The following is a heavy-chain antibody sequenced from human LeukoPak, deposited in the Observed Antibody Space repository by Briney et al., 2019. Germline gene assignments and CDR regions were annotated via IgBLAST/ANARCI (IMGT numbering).Heavy chain of an antibody. J-gene: IGHJ4*02. CDR1: GFTFSSYN. CDR2: ISSSSSPI. CDR3: ARDERLLSFLK. D-gene: IGHD3-3*01. Sequence: TGGSLRLSCTASGFTFSSYNMNWVRQAPGKGLEWVSYISSSSSPIYYADSVKGRFTISRDNSKNTLYLQMNSLRAEDTAIYYCARDERLLSFLKWGQGTLVTVSS. V-gene: IGHV3-48*01.